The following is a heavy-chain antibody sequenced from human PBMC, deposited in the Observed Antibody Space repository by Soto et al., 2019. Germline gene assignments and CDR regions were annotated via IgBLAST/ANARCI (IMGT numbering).Heavy chain of an antibody. V-gene: IGHV4-30-4*01. Sequence: QVQLQESGPGLVKPSQTLSLTCTVSGGSISSGDYYWSWIRQPPGKGLEWIGYIYYSGSTYYNPSLKSRVTITLDTSKNQLALKLSSVTAADTAVYYCAGRNTMYAFDIWGQGTMVTVSS. CDR3: AGRNTMYAFDI. D-gene: IGHD3-10*02. CDR2: IYYSGST. CDR1: GGSISSGDYY. J-gene: IGHJ3*02.